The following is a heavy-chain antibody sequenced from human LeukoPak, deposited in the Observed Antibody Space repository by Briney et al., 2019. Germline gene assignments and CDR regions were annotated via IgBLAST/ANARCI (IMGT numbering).Heavy chain of an antibody. CDR1: GGSISTTGYY. D-gene: IGHD3-16*01. V-gene: IGHV4-39*07. J-gene: IGHJ4*02. CDR2: IYYSGST. Sequence: SETLSHTCTVSGGSISTTGYYWAWIRQPPGKGLQWIASIYYSGSTYYNPSLKSRVTISVDTSKNQFSLKLSSVTAADTAVYYCARVRGHFDYWGQGTLVTVSS. CDR3: ARVRGHFDY.